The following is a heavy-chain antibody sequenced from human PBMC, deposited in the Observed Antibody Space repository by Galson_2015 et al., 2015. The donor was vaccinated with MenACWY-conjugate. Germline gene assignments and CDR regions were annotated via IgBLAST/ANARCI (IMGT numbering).Heavy chain of an antibody. CDR1: GYSFTNYW. V-gene: IGHV5-51*01. D-gene: IGHD2-15*01. CDR2: IYPADSDV. CDR3: ARLGSGSALFYFDF. Sequence: QSGAEVKKPGESLKISCMTSGYSFTNYWIGWVRLMPGKGLGWMGIIYPADSDVRYSPSFRGQVTISADRSISTACVQWSSLKASDTAVYYCARLGSGSALFYFDFWGQGTLVTVSS. J-gene: IGHJ4*02.